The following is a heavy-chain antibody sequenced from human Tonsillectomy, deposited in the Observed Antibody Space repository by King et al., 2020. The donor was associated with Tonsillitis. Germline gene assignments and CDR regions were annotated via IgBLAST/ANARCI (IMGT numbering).Heavy chain of an antibody. J-gene: IGHJ6*03. CDR1: GGSFSGHY. Sequence: VQLQQWGARLLKPSETLSLTCAVYGGSFSGHYCSWIRQPPGKGLEWIGEINHSGSANYNPSLKSRVTTSGDTSKNQFSLNLSSVTAADTAVYYCARGSVLSIAASEGASYHMDVWGKGTTVTVSS. V-gene: IGHV4-34*01. CDR2: INHSGSA. D-gene: IGHD6-13*01. CDR3: ARGSVLSIAASEGASYHMDV.